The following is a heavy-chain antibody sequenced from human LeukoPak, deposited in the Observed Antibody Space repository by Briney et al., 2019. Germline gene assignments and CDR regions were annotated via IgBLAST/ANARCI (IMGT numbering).Heavy chain of an antibody. Sequence: SETLSLTCTVSGGSISSGGYYWSWIRQPPGKGLEWIGYIYHSGSTYYNPSLKSRVTISVDRSKNQFSLKLSSVTAADTAVYYCARVVTEWLLSYYYYMDVWGKGTTVTVSS. CDR3: ARVVTEWLLSYYYYMDV. D-gene: IGHD3-3*01. V-gene: IGHV4-30-2*01. CDR1: GGSISSGGYY. J-gene: IGHJ6*03. CDR2: IYHSGST.